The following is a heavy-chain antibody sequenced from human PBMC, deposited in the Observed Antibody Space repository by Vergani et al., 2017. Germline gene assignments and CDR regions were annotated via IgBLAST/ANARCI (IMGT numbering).Heavy chain of an antibody. CDR3: ARAYGRYDWFDY. Sequence: EVQLQESGGGLVKPGGSLRVSCAASGFIFSTYAISWVRQAPGKGLEWVSGISASGAPTYYADSVKGRVTISRDNSKNTLYLQMNSLRVEDTAVYYCARAYGRYDWFDYWGQRTLVTVSS. CDR1: GFIFSTYA. D-gene: IGHD1-20*01. J-gene: IGHJ4*01. CDR2: ISASGAPT. V-gene: IGHV3-23*01.